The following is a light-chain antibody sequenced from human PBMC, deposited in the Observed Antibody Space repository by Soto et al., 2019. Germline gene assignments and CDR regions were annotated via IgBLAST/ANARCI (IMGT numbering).Light chain of an antibody. J-gene: IGLJ2*01. CDR2: LNNDGSH. Sequence: VLTQSPSASASLGASVKLTCTLSCGHSSYAIAWHQKQPGKGPRYLMDLNNDGSHTKGDGIPDRFSVSSSGAERYLIISSLQSEDEADYYCQTWGTGFQVFGGGTKLTVL. V-gene: IGLV4-69*01. CDR1: CGHSSYA. CDR3: QTWGTGFQV.